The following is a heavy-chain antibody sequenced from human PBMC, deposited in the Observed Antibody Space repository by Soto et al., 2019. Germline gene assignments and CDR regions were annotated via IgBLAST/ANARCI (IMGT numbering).Heavy chain of an antibody. D-gene: IGHD2-21*02. CDR3: IQSRCGGDCLQSYASYYYYGMDV. V-gene: IGHV2-5*02. CDR1: AFSLSTGGVG. CDR2: IYWDDDK. J-gene: IGHJ6*02. Sequence: QITLKESGPTLVKPTQTLTLTCTFSAFSLSTGGVGVGWIRQPPGKALEWLALIYWDDDKRYSPSLRSRLTITKDTSKNXVXLXMXHMHPVDTATYYCIQSRCGGDCLQSYASYYYYGMDVWGQGTTVTVSS.